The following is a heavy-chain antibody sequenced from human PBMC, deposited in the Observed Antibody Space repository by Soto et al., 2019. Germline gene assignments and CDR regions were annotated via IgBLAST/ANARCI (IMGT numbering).Heavy chain of an antibody. J-gene: IGHJ6*02. CDR1: GYTFTSYD. V-gene: IGHV1-8*01. Sequence: QVQLVQSGAEVKKPGASVKVSCKASGYTFTSYDINWVRRATGQGLEWMGWMNPYSGKTGYAQKFQGRVTMTRNTSISTAYMELSSLRSEDTAVYYCASGTGYSYGMDVWGQGTTVTVSS. CDR2: MNPYSGKT. CDR3: ASGTGYSYGMDV.